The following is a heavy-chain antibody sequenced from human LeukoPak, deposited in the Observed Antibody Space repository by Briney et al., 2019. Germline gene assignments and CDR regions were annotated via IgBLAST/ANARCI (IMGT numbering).Heavy chain of an antibody. D-gene: IGHD5-12*01. CDR3: ARSRGYEQPLYYYYYYGMYV. Sequence: GGSLRLSCAASGFTFSSYAMHWVRQAPGKGLEWVAVISYDGSNKYYADSVKGRFTISRDNSKNTLYLQMNSLRAEDTAVYYCARSRGYEQPLYYYYYYGMYVWGQGTTVTVSS. CDR1: GFTFSSYA. J-gene: IGHJ6*02. CDR2: ISYDGSNK. V-gene: IGHV3-30*04.